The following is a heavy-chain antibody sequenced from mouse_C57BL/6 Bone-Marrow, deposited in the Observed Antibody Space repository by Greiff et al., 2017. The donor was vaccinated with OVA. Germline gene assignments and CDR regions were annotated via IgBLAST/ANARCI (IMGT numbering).Heavy chain of an antibody. CDR3: ARGRYYGIPYYFDY. V-gene: IGHV1-66*01. CDR2: IYPGSGNT. Sequence: QVQLQQSGPELVKPGASVKISCKASGYSFTSYYIHWVKQRPGQGLEWIGWIYPGSGNTKYNEKFKGKATLTADTSSSTAYMQLSSLTSEDSAVYYCARGRYYGIPYYFDYWGQGTTLTVSS. J-gene: IGHJ2*01. CDR1: GYSFTSYY. D-gene: IGHD1-1*01.